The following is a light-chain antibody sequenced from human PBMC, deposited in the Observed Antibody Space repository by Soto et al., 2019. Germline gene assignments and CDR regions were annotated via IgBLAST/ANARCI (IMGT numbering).Light chain of an antibody. Sequence: DIVMTQSPDSLAVSLGERATINCKSSQSVLYSSNNKNYLAWYQQKPGQPPKLLISWASTREFGVPERFSGSGSGTDFTLTISSLQAEDVAVYYCQQYYGSPPRTFGQGTKVEIK. CDR1: QSVLYSSNNKNY. CDR2: WAS. CDR3: QQYYGSPPRT. J-gene: IGKJ1*01. V-gene: IGKV4-1*01.